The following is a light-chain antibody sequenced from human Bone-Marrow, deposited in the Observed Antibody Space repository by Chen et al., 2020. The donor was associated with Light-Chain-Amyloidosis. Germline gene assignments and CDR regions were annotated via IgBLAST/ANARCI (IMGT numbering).Light chain of an antibody. CDR1: NSNVGTDN. CDR3: AAWDASLRVYL. V-gene: IGLV1-47*01. CDR2: NDI. J-gene: IGLJ1*01. Sequence: QSVLTQPPSASGNPGQRVTLSCSGSNSNVGTDNVYWYQQLPGTAPKLLIYNDIQRPSGVPDRISGSKSGTSAFLAISGLRSEDEADDYCAAWDASLRVYLFGAGTKVTVL.